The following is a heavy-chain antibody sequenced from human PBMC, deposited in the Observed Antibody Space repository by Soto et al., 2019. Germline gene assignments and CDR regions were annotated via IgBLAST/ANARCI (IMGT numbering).Heavy chain of an antibody. Sequence: GGSLRLSCTGSGFTFGNYGMHWVRQAPGKGLEWVASTSYDGNNKYYADSLKGRFTISRDNSKKMVYLQMTSLGPEDTAVYYCAKGGGSARDFDYWGRGALVTVSS. J-gene: IGHJ4*02. D-gene: IGHD1-26*01. CDR1: GFTFGNYG. CDR2: TSYDGNNK. CDR3: AKGGGSARDFDY. V-gene: IGHV3-30*18.